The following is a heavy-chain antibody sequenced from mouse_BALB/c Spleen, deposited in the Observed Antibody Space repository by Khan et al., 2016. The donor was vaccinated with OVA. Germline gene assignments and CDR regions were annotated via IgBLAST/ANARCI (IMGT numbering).Heavy chain of an antibody. CDR2: ISYSGST. CDR1: GYSITSDYA. D-gene: IGHD2-10*01. Sequence: EVQLQESGPGLVKPSQSLSLTCTVTGYSITSDYAWNWLRPFLGNKLEWMVYISYSGSTYYNPSLQSRISITHNTSKNNFFLLLSSVTTENTATDYCSRGTYYGNAFPYWGQGTLVTVSA. CDR3: SRGTYYGNAFPY. V-gene: IGHV3-2*02. J-gene: IGHJ3*01.